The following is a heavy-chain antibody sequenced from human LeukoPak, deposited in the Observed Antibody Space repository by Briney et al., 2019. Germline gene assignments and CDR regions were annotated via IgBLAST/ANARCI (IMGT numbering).Heavy chain of an antibody. D-gene: IGHD2-2*01. J-gene: IGHJ6*04. V-gene: IGHV1-18*04. CDR1: GYTFTSYG. CDR3: ARLCSSTSCYPHYYYGMDG. CDR2: ISAYNGNT. Sequence: ASVKVSCKASGYTFTSYGISWVRQAPGQGLEWMGWISAYNGNTNYEQKLQGRVTMTTDTSTSTAYMELRSLRSDDTAVYYCARLCSSTSCYPHYYYGMDGGGKGTTVT.